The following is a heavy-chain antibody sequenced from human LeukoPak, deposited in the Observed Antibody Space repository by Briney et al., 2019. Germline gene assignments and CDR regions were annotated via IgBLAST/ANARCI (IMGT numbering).Heavy chain of an antibody. CDR2: ISSSGSTI. D-gene: IGHD5-18*01. CDR3: ATVAMEDWYFDL. J-gene: IGHJ2*01. CDR1: GFTFSTYA. Sequence: GGSLRLSCAVSGFTFSTYAMSWVRQAPGKGLEWVSYISSSGSTIYYADAVKGRFTISRDNAKNSLYLQMSSLRDEDTAVYYCATVAMEDWYFDLWGRGTLVTVSS. V-gene: IGHV3-48*02.